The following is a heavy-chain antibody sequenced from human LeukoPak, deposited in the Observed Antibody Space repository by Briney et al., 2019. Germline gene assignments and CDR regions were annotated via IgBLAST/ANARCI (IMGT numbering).Heavy chain of an antibody. CDR3: AKDRRYNRGQYDTSDSSRRGLYYGMDV. D-gene: IGHD5-24*01. CDR1: GFTFNSYG. CDR2: ISYDGSEK. Sequence: GRSLRLSCAASGFTFNSYGMHWVRQAPGKGLEWVAVISYDGSEKYYADSVKGRFTISRDNSENTLYLQVNSLRAEDTALYYCAKDRRYNRGQYDTSDSSRRGLYYGMDVWGQGTTVTVSS. J-gene: IGHJ6*02. V-gene: IGHV3-30*18.